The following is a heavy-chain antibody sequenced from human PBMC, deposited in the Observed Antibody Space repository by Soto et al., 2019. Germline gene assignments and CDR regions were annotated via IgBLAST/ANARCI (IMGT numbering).Heavy chain of an antibody. CDR2: IYYSGST. Sequence: PSEPLSLTSTVSGGSISIGDYYWRCIREPPGKGLEWIGYIYYSGSTYYNPCLKSRVTISVDTSKNQFSLKLSSVTAADTAVYYCARDNILGILYGGMDVWGQGTTVTVSS. D-gene: IGHD3-3*01. J-gene: IGHJ6*02. CDR1: GGSISIGDYY. V-gene: IGHV4-30-4*01. CDR3: ARDNILGILYGGMDV.